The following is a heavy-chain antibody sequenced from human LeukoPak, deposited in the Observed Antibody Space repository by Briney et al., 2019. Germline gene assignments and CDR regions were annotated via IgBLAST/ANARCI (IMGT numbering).Heavy chain of an antibody. CDR1: GGSISSYY. CDR2: IYYSGST. D-gene: IGHD5-18*01. V-gene: IGHV4-59*01. CDR3: ARDVGIFTVYSYGPGGMDV. Sequence: PSETLSLTCTVSGGSISSYYWSWIRQPPGKGLEWIGYIYYSGSTNYNPSLKSRVTISVDTSKNQFSLKLSSVTAADTAVYYCARDVGIFTVYSYGPGGMDVWGKGTTVTVSS. J-gene: IGHJ6*04.